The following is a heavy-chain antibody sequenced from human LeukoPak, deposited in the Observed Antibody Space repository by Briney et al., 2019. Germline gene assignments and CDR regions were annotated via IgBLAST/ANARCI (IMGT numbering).Heavy chain of an antibody. J-gene: IGHJ4*02. D-gene: IGHD2-15*01. Sequence: GRSLRLSCAASGFTFSSYAMHWVRQAPGKGLEWVAVISYDGSNKYYADSVKGRFTISRDNSKNTLYLQMNSLRAEDTAIYYCVRGCSDTCYRFDYWGQGTLVTVSS. CDR2: ISYDGSNK. CDR1: GFTFSSYA. CDR3: VRGCSDTCYRFDY. V-gene: IGHV3-30-3*01.